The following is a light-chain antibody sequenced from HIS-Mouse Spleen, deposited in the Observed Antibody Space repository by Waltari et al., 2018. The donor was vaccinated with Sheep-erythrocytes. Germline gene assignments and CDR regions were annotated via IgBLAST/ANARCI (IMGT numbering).Light chain of an antibody. Sequence: SYELTQPPPVSVSPGQTARTTCPGAEFQKQYASWYQQKPGQAPVLVIYKDSERPSGIPERFSGSSSGTTVTLTISGVQAEDEADYYCQSADSSGTYVFGTGTKVTVL. CDR2: KDS. V-gene: IGLV3-25*03. CDR1: EFQKQY. J-gene: IGLJ1*01. CDR3: QSADSSGTYV.